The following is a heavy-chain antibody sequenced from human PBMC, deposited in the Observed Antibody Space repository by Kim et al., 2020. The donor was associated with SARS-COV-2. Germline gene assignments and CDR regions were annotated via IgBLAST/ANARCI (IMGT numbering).Heavy chain of an antibody. V-gene: IGHV3-53*01. CDR3: ARRRAYYFDY. Sequence: STNYADSVKGRLTISRDNSKNTLYLQMNSLRAEDTAVYYCARRRAYYFDYWGQGTLVTVSS. J-gene: IGHJ4*02. CDR2: ST.